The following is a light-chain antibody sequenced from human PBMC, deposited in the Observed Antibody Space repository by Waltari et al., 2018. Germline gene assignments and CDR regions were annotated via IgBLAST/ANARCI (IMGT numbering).Light chain of an antibody. CDR3: QQYGSSPST. CDR2: GAS. CDR1: QSVSSSY. J-gene: IGKJ1*01. Sequence: DIVLTQSPGTLSLSPGERATLSCRASQSVSSSYLAWNQQKPGQAPRLLIYGASSRATGIPDRFSGSGSGTDFTLTISRLEPEDFAVYYCQQYGSSPSTFGQGTKVEIK. V-gene: IGKV3-20*01.